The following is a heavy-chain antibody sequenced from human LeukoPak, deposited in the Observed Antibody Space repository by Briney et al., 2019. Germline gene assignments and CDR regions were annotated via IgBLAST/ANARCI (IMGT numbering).Heavy chain of an antibody. CDR1: GFTFSTYE. V-gene: IGHV3-48*03. CDR3: AREGTIGKLHY. CDR2: ISSSGVGT. Sequence: GGSLRLSCVASGFTFSTYEMNWVRQAPGKGLEWVSYISSSGVGTFYGDSVKGRFTISRDNAKNSLYLQMNSLRVEDTAVYYCAREGTIGKLHYWGQGTLVTVSS. D-gene: IGHD1-1*01. J-gene: IGHJ4*02.